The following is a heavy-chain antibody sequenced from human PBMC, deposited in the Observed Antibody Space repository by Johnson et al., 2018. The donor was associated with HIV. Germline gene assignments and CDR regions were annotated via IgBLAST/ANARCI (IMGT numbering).Heavy chain of an antibody. V-gene: IGHV3-9*01. Sequence: VQLVESGGGLVQPGRSLRLSCAASGFTFDDYAMHWVRQAPGKGLELVSGISWNSGSIGYAASVKDRFTLSRDTSKNTVYLQMNSLRAEDTAVYYWSRVRLEYGAVGGVWNDFDAFDIWGQGTMVTVSS. D-gene: IGHD1-1*01. J-gene: IGHJ3*02. CDR2: ISWNSGSI. CDR3: SRVRLEYGAVGGVWNDFDAFDI. CDR1: GFTFDDYA.